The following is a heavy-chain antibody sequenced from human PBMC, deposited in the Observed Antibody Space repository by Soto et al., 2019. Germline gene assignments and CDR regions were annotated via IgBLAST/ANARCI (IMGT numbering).Heavy chain of an antibody. Sequence: QVQLQESGPGLVKPSQTLSLTCTVSGGSISSGGYYWSWIRQHPGKGLEWIGYIYYSGSTYYNPSHKSQVTISVDNSKNDISLKLSSVTAADMAVYYCARDITMVRVVPPSTYGIDVWGQGTTVTVSS. CDR2: IYYSGST. CDR1: GGSISSGGYY. J-gene: IGHJ6*02. V-gene: IGHV4-31*01. CDR3: ARDITMVRVVPPSTYGIDV. D-gene: IGHD3-10*01.